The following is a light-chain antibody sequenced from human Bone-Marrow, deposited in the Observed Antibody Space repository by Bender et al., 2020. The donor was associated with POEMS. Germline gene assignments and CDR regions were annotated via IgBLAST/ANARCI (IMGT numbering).Light chain of an antibody. Sequence: SYELTQPSSVSVSPGQTARITCSGDVVAKKYVRWFQQRPGQAPVVVIYEDSERPSGIPERFSGSSSGNTATLTISGAQAMDEADYYCQAWDSSTAVFGGGTKLTVL. CDR2: EDS. CDR3: QAWDSSTAV. V-gene: IGLV3-27*01. CDR1: VVAKKY. J-gene: IGLJ2*01.